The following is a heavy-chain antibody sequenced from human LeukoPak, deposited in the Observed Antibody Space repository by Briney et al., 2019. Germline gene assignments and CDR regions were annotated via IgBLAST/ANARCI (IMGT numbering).Heavy chain of an antibody. Sequence: SETLSLTCTVSGGSISSYYWSWIRQPPEKRPEWIGHISYSGGTNYNPSLKSRVTISMDTSKNQFSLNLSSVTAADTAVYYCARVPDTSGYFYYFDYWGRGTLVTVSS. J-gene: IGHJ4*02. CDR1: GGSISSYY. V-gene: IGHV4-59*01. CDR3: ARVPDTSGYFYYFDY. CDR2: ISYSGGT. D-gene: IGHD3-22*01.